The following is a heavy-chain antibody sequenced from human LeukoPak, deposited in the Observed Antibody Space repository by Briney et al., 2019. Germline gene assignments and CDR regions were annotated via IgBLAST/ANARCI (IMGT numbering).Heavy chain of an antibody. J-gene: IGHJ3*02. Sequence: GGSLRLSCAASGFTFSSYGMHWVRQAPGKGLEWVAVISYDGSNKYYADSVKGRFTISRDNSKNTLYLQMNSLRAEDTAVYYCAKERRSYGYGYDAFDIWGQGTMVTVSS. CDR1: GFTFSSYG. V-gene: IGHV3-30*18. D-gene: IGHD5-18*01. CDR2: ISYDGSNK. CDR3: AKERRSYGYGYDAFDI.